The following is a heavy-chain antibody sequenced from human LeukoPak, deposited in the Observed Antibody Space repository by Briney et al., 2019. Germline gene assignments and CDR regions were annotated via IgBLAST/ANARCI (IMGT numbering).Heavy chain of an antibody. CDR2: IYHSGST. CDR3: ARDRRRSLFTVVTQLYYYMDV. V-gene: IGHV4-39*07. D-gene: IGHD2-21*02. J-gene: IGHJ6*03. Sequence: SETLSLTCTVSGGSISSSSYYWGWIRQPPGKGLEWIGSIYHSGSTYYNPSLKSRVTISVDTSKNQFSLKLSSVTAADTAVYYCARDRRRSLFTVVTQLYYYMDVWGKGTTVTVSS. CDR1: GGSISSSSYY.